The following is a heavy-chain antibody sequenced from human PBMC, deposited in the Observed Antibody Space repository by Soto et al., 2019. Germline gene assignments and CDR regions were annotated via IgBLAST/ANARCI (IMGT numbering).Heavy chain of an antibody. V-gene: IGHV4-38-2*01. D-gene: IGHD2-15*01. CDR3: ARARWYDAFDV. CDR2: IFHGGNT. CDR1: GFFISSGNY. Sequence: SETLSLTCAVSGFFISSGNYWCFIRKPPGKGLEWIGSIFHGGNTYYNPSLNSRVTISVDMSKNQFSLKLNSVTAADTAVYYCARARWYDAFDVWGQGTVVTVSS. J-gene: IGHJ3*01.